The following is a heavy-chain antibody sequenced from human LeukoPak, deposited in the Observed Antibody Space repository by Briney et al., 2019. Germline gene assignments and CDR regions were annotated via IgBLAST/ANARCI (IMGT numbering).Heavy chain of an antibody. D-gene: IGHD1-26*01. CDR1: GGSISSYY. V-gene: IGHV4-59*08. CDR3: ARHWEGGADPFDY. Sequence: SETLSLTCTVSGGSISSYYWSWIRQPPGKGLEWIGHIYYSGSTNYNPSLKSRVTISVDTSKNQFSLKLSSVTAADTAVYYCARHWEGGADPFDYWGQGTLVTVSS. J-gene: IGHJ4*02. CDR2: IYYSGST.